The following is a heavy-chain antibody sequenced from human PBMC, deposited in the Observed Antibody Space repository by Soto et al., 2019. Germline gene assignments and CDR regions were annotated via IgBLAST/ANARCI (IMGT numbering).Heavy chain of an antibody. CDR2: IIPIFGTA. CDR1: GGTFSSYA. CDR3: AREGSTDGFRYYYGMDV. Sequence: ASVKVSCKASGGTFSSYAISWVRQAPGQGLEWMGGIIPIFGTANYAQKFQGRVTITADKSTSTAYMELSSLRSEDTAVYYCAREGSTDGFRYYYGMDVWGQGTTVTVSS. J-gene: IGHJ6*02. V-gene: IGHV1-69*06. D-gene: IGHD4-4*01.